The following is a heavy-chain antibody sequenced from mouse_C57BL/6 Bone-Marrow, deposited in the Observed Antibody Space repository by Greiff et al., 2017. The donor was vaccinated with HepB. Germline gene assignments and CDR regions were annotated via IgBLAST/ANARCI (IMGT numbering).Heavy chain of an antibody. V-gene: IGHV1-81*01. CDR2: IYPRSGNT. CDR1: GYTFTSYG. D-gene: IGHD2-3*01. Sequence: VQLQQSGAELARPGASVKLSCKASGYTFTSYGISWVKQRTGQGLEWIGEIYPRSGNTYYNEKFKGKATLTADKSSSTAYMELRSLTSEDSAVYFCASFFSDGYPWFAYWGQGTLVTVSA. CDR3: ASFFSDGYPWFAY. J-gene: IGHJ3*01.